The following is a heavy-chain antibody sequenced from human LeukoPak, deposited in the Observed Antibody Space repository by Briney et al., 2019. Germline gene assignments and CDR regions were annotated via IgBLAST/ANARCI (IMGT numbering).Heavy chain of an antibody. V-gene: IGHV1-2*04. D-gene: IGHD2-15*01. CDR3: ARGSDIVVVVAASPPDY. Sequence: ASVKVSCKASGYTFTGYYMDWVRQAPGQGLEWMGWINPNSGGTNYAQKFQGWVTMTRDTSISTAYMELSRLRSDDTAVYYCARGSDIVVVVAASPPDYWGQGTLVTVSS. CDR1: GYTFTGYY. J-gene: IGHJ4*02. CDR2: INPNSGGT.